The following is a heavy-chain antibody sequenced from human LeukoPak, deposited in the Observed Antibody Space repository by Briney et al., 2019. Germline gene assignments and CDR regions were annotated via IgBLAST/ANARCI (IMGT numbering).Heavy chain of an antibody. V-gene: IGHV3-15*01. J-gene: IGHJ4*02. CDR1: GFSFFNAW. CDR3: TTVDYMVRGANLFDY. CDR2: IKSKTDGGTT. D-gene: IGHD3-10*01. Sequence: PGGSLRRSCEASGFSFFNAWMSWVRQAPGKGLELVSRIKSKTDGGTTDYTLPVKGSFTFSLDDSKNTLYLQMNSLKTEHTAVYYCTTVDYMVRGANLFDYWGQGNLVTVSS.